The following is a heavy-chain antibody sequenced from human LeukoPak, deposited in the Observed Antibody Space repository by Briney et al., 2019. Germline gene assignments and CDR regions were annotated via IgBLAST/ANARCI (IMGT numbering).Heavy chain of an antibody. J-gene: IGHJ4*02. V-gene: IGHV3-48*04. Sequence: GGSRRLSCAASGFIFSTYSMNWVRQAPGKGLEWVSYISSSGTTIYYPDSVKGRFTISRDNAKYSLYLQMNSLRVEDTAVYYCARGGLGSWTFDSWGQGTLVTVSS. CDR1: GFIFSTYS. CDR2: ISSSGTTI. CDR3: ARGGLGSWTFDS. D-gene: IGHD1-26*01.